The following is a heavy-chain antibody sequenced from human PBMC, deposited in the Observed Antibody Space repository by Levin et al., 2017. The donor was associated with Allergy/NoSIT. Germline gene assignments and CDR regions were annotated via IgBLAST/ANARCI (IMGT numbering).Heavy chain of an antibody. D-gene: IGHD6-19*01. CDR3: ATYAGGRGGSGS. J-gene: IGHJ5*02. CDR1: GASIRSGSYH. V-gene: IGHV4-61*02. CDR2: IDTGGTA. Sequence: SQTLSLTCSVSGASIRSGSYHWSWIRQPAGKGLEWIGRIDTGGTAYNPSLRSRVTISLDTSKNQFSLNLNSVTAADTAGYYCATYAGGRGGSGSWGQGTLVTVSS.